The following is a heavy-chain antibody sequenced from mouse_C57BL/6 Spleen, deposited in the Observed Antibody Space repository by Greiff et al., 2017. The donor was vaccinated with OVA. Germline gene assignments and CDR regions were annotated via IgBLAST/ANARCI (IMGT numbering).Heavy chain of an antibody. CDR2: ISSGGSYT. CDR3: ARLDGYDFDY. V-gene: IGHV5-6*01. CDR1: GFTFSSYG. D-gene: IGHD2-3*01. Sequence: EVQVVESGGDLVKPGGSLKLSCAASGFTFSSYGMSWVRQTPDKRLEWVATISSGGSYTYYPDSVKGRFTISRDNAKNTLYLQMSSLKSEDTAMYYCARLDGYDFDYWGQGTTLTVSS. J-gene: IGHJ2*01.